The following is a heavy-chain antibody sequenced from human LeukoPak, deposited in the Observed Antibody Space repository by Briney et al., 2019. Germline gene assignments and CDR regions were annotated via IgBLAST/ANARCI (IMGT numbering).Heavy chain of an antibody. D-gene: IGHD1-26*01. V-gene: IGHV4-38-2*02. J-gene: IGHJ4*02. Sequence: PSETLSLTCTVSGYSISSGYYWGWIRQPPGKGLEWIGSIYYSGNTYYNASLKNQVSISIDTSKNQFSLRLSSVTAADTAMYYCVKSGGYGLIDYWGQGTRVTVSS. CDR3: VKSGGYGLIDY. CDR2: IYYSGNT. CDR1: GYSISSGYY.